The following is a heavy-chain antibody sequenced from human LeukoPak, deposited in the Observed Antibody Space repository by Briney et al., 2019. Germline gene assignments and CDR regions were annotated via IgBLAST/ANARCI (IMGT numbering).Heavy chain of an antibody. CDR2: ISGSGGST. CDR3: AKGCSGGSCYSSLPQYFQH. V-gene: IGHV3-23*01. D-gene: IGHD2-15*01. CDR1: GFTFSSYA. Sequence: GGSPRLSCAASGFTFSSYAMSWVRQAPGKGLEWVSAISGSGGSTYYADSVKGRFTISRDNSKNTLYLQMNSLRAEDTAVYYCAKGCSGGSCYSSLPQYFQHWGQGTLVTVSS. J-gene: IGHJ1*01.